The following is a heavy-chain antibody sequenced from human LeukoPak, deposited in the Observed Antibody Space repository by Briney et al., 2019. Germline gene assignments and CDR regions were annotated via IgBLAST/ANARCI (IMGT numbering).Heavy chain of an antibody. CDR1: GGSISSSSYY. J-gene: IGHJ5*02. V-gene: IGHV4-39*01. D-gene: IGHD3-3*01. CDR2: IYYSGST. Sequence: SETLSLTSTVSGGSISSSSYYWGWIRHPPGKGLEWIGSIYYSGSTYYNPSLKSRVTISVDTSKNQFSLKLSSVTAADTAVYYCASSSYDFWSGEKNWFDPWGQGTLVTVSS. CDR3: ASSSYDFWSGEKNWFDP.